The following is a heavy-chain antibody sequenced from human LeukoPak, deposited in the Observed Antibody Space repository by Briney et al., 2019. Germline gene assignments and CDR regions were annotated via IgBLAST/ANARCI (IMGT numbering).Heavy chain of an antibody. V-gene: IGHV1-8*01. J-gene: IGHJ4*02. D-gene: IGHD3-22*01. CDR2: MNPNSGNT. CDR1: GYTFTSYD. CDR3: ARGSELDYYDSSGYYFDY. Sequence: ASVTVSCKASGYTFTSYDINWVRQATGQGLEWMGWMNPNSGNTGYAQKFQGRGTMTRNTSISTAYMELSSLRSEDTAVYYCARGSELDYYDSSGYYFDYWGQGTLVTVSS.